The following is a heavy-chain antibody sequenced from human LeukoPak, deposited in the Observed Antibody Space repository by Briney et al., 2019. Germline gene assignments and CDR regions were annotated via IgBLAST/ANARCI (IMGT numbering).Heavy chain of an antibody. CDR2: IYYSGST. V-gene: IGHV4-59*01. D-gene: IGHD3-3*01. Sequence: SETLSLTCTVSGGSISSYYWSWIRQPPGKGLEWIGYIYYSGSTNYNPSLKSRVTISVDTSKNQFSLKLSSVTAADTAVYYCARTHDFWSGYYPLGGPGYYYGMDIWGQGTTVTVSS. J-gene: IGHJ6*02. CDR3: ARTHDFWSGYYPLGGPGYYYGMDI. CDR1: GGSISSYY.